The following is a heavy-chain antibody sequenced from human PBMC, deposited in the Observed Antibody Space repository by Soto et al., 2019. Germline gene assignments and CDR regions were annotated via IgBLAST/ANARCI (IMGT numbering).Heavy chain of an antibody. CDR1: GYTCTSYV. D-gene: IGHD4-17*01. V-gene: IGHV1-18*01. J-gene: IGHJ5*02. CDR2: ISAYNGNT. CDR3: ARVIYGDYGRNWFDP. Sequence: ASVKVSCKASGYTCTSYVISWVRQAPGQGLEWMGWISAYNGNTNYAQKLQGRVTMTTDTSTSTAYMELRSLRSDDTAVYYCARVIYGDYGRNWFDPWGQGTLVTVSS.